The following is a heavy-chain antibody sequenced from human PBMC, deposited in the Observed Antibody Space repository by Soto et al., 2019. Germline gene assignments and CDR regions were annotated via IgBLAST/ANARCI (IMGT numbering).Heavy chain of an antibody. CDR1: GESFSGYY. CDR2: INHSGST. CDR3: ARDPYYYDSSGYSPGYYYYGMDV. Sequence: SETLSLTCAVYGESFSGYYWSWIRQPPGKGLEWIGEINHSGSTNYNPSLKSRVTISVDTSKNQFSLKLSSVTAADTAVYYCARDPYYYDSSGYSPGYYYYGMDVWGQGTTVTVSS. J-gene: IGHJ6*02. D-gene: IGHD3-22*01. V-gene: IGHV4-34*01.